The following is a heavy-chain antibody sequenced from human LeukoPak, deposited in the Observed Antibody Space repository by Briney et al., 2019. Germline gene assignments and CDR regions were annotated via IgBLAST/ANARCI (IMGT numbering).Heavy chain of an antibody. D-gene: IGHD3-3*01. CDR3: AKDTQDTIFEVAMMDGPNWFDP. CDR2: IRYVGSNK. J-gene: IGHJ5*02. V-gene: IGHV3-30*02. Sequence: GGALRLYCVASGFTFSSYGMHWVREGPGKGVEWVEFIRYVGSNKYYADSVKGRFTISRDNSKNPLYLQMNNLRAEDTAVYYCAKDTQDTIFEVAMMDGPNWFDPWGQGTLVTVSS. CDR1: GFTFSSYG.